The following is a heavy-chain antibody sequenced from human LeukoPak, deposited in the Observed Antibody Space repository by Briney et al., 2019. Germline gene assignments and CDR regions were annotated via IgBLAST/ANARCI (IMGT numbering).Heavy chain of an antibody. D-gene: IGHD6-19*01. CDR3: ARVPYYSSGWSYYFDY. V-gene: IGHV3-21*01. CDR1: GFTFSSYS. CDR2: ISSSSSYI. Sequence: GGSLRLSCAASGFTFSSYSRNWVRQAPGKGLEWVSSISSSSSYIYYADSVKGRFTISRDNAKSSLYLQMNSLRAEDTAVYYCARVPYYSSGWSYYFDYWGQGTLVTVSS. J-gene: IGHJ4*02.